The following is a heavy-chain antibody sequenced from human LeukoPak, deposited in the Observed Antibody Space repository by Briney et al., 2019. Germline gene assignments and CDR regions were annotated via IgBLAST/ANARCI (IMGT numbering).Heavy chain of an antibody. Sequence: GGSLRLSCAASGFTFDDYAMHWVRQAPGKGLEWVSGISWNSGSIGYADSVKGRFTISRDNAKNSLYLQMNSLRAEDTALYYCAKDIPPFGELFVMYGMDVWGQGTTVTVSS. J-gene: IGHJ6*02. V-gene: IGHV3-9*01. CDR2: ISWNSGSI. CDR3: AKDIPPFGELFVMYGMDV. CDR1: GFTFDDYA. D-gene: IGHD3-10*01.